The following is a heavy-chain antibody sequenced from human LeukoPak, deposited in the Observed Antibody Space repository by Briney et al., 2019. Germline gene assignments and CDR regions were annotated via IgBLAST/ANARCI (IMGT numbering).Heavy chain of an antibody. J-gene: IGHJ4*02. CDR1: GGSISSGSYY. CDR3: ARVSGLRSGWYYFDY. D-gene: IGHD6-19*01. V-gene: IGHV4-61*10. CDR2: IYYSGST. Sequence: SETLSLTCTVSGGSISSGSYYWSWIRQPAGKGLEWIGYIYYSGSTNYNPSLKSRVTISVDTSKNQFSLKLSSVTAADTAVYYCARVSGLRSGWYYFDYWGQGTLVTVSS.